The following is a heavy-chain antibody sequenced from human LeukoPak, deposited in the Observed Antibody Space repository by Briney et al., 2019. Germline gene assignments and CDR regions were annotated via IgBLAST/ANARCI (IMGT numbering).Heavy chain of an antibody. J-gene: IGHJ6*04. CDR3: ARGGDILTGYPKFYYYYGMDV. V-gene: IGHV3-48*03. CDR2: ISSSGSTK. D-gene: IGHD3-9*01. CDR1: GFTFSSYE. Sequence: GGSLRLSCAASGFTFSSYEMNWVRQAPGKGLEWVSYISSSGSTKYYADSVKGRFTISRDNSKNTLYLQMNSLRAEDTAVYYCARGGDILTGYPKFYYYYGMDVWGKGTTVTVSS.